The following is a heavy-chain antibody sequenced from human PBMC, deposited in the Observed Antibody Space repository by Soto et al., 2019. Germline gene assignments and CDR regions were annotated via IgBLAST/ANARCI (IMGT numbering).Heavy chain of an antibody. CDR2: IIPIFGTA. J-gene: IGHJ6*02. CDR1: GGTCSSYA. CDR3: ARDRKADCGGDCYSVYGMDV. Sequence: SVKVSCKASGGTCSSYAISWVRQAPGQGLEWMGGIIPIFGTANYAQKFQGRVTITADKSTSTAYMELSSLRSEDTAVYYCARDRKADCGGDCYSVYGMDVWGQGTTVTVSS. V-gene: IGHV1-69*06. D-gene: IGHD2-21*02.